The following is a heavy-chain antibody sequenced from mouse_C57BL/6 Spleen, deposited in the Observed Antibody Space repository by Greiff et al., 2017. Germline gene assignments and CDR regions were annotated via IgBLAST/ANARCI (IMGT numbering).Heavy chain of an antibody. CDR3: ARGGYDYDRGFAY. J-gene: IGHJ3*01. CDR1: GYTFTDYY. CDR2: INPYNGGT. D-gene: IGHD2-4*01. Sequence: EVQLQQSGPVLVKPGASVKMSCKASGYTFTDYYMNWVKQSHGKSLEWIGVINPYNGGTSYNQKFKGKATLTVDKSSSTAYMELNSLTSEDSAVYYCARGGYDYDRGFAYWGQGTLVTVSA. V-gene: IGHV1-19*01.